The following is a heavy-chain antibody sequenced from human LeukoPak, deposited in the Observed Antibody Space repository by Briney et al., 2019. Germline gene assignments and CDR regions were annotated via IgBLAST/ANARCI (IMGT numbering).Heavy chain of an antibody. CDR2: ITQGGSNK. CDR3: ARVRTIAVAGMGYYYYMDV. CDR1: GFTFSSYG. J-gene: IGHJ6*03. D-gene: IGHD6-19*01. V-gene: IGHV3-7*01. Sequence: GGSLRLSCAASGFTFSSYGMSWVRQAPGKGLEWVANITQGGSNKYYVDSVKGRFTISRDNSKNPLYLQMNSLRAEDTAVYYCARVRTIAVAGMGYYYYMDVWGKGTTVTASS.